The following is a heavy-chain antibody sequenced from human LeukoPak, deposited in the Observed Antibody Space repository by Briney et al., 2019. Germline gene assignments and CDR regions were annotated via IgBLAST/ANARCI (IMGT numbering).Heavy chain of an antibody. Sequence: ASVKVSCKASGYTFTSYYMHWVRQAPGQGLEWMGIINPSGGSTSYAQKFQGRVTMTRDTSTSTVYMELSSLRSEDTAVYYCARDHHWDLQLRYFDWLSSGNWFDPLGPGNPGHRLL. V-gene: IGHV1-46*01. CDR2: INPSGGST. J-gene: IGHJ5*02. D-gene: IGHD3-9*01. CDR1: GYTFTSYY. CDR3: ARDHHWDLQLRYFDWLSSGNWFDP.